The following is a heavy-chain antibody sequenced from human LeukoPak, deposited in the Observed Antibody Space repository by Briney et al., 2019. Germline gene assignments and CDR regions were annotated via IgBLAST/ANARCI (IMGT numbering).Heavy chain of an antibody. CDR2: IYYHGST. J-gene: IGHJ4*02. D-gene: IGHD6-13*01. CDR3: AREYSAFDY. Sequence: SETLSLTCTVSGDPISSYSNHKWSWIRQPPGKGLEWIGYIYYHGSTNYNPSLKSRVTFSVDTSKNQFSLKLSSVTAEDTAVYYCAREYSAFDYWGQGTLVTVSS. CDR1: GDPISSYSNHK. V-gene: IGHV4-61*01.